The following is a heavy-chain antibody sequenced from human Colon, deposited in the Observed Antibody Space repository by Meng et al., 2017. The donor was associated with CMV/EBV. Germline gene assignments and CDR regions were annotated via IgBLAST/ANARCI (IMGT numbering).Heavy chain of an antibody. D-gene: IGHD3-10*01. Sequence: QLPLKDAVPPLVTPPQTLPLTCPFSGFSLSRRSLGVSCIRQPPGKSLEWLALLYSHADKHYSPSLKSRLTITKDTSKNQVVMTMTNMDPVDTATYNCVYKSRGRRFGGWFDPWGQGTLVTVSS. J-gene: IGHJ5*02. CDR3: VYKSRGRRFGGWFDP. V-gene: IGHV2-5*01. CDR1: GFSLSRRSLG. CDR2: LYSHADK.